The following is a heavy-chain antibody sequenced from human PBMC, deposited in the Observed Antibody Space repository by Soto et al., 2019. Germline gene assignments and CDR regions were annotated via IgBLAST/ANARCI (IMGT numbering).Heavy chain of an antibody. J-gene: IGHJ5*02. D-gene: IGHD3-10*01. CDR3: ARESYYYGSGSYYLRWFDP. CDR2: ISSSGSTI. V-gene: IGHV3-11*01. Sequence: GGSLRLSCAASGFTFSDYYMSWIRQAPGKGLEWVSYISSSGSTIYYADSVKGRFTISRDNAKNSLYLQMNSLRAEDTAVYYCARESYYYGSGSYYLRWFDPWGQGTLVTVSS. CDR1: GFTFSDYY.